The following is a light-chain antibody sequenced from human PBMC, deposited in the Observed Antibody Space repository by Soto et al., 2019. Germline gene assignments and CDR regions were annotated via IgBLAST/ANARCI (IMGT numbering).Light chain of an antibody. CDR1: QSVSSSY. CDR2: GAS. V-gene: IGKV3-20*01. CDR3: QQYGSSPYT. J-gene: IGKJ2*01. Sequence: EIVLTQSPVTLSLSQGERATLSCRASQSVSSSYLAWYQQKPGQAPRLLIYGASSRATGIPDRFSGSGSGKDFTLTISRLEPEDFAVYYCQQYGSSPYTFGQGTKVDIK.